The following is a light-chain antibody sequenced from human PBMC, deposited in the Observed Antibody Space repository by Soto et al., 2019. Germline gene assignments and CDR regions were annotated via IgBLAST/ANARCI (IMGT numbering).Light chain of an antibody. CDR2: GAS. Sequence: EFVLTQSPASLSLSPGERATLSCGASQSVSSNYLAWYQQKPGQAPRLLIDGASTRAPGIPARFSGSGSGTEFTLTISSLQSDDFAVYYCQQLGDWPSFGLGTKVDTK. V-gene: IGKV3D-15*01. CDR1: QSVSSN. J-gene: IGKJ1*01. CDR3: QQLGDWPS.